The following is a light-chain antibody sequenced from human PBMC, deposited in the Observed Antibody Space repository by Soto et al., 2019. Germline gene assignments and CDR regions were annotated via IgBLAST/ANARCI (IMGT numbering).Light chain of an antibody. V-gene: IGLV2-8*01. CDR3: SSYAGSNNFEV. CDR2: EVS. CDR1: SSDDGGYNY. J-gene: IGLJ1*01. Sequence: QSALTQPPSASGSPGQSVNISCTGTSSDDGGYNYVSWYQQHPGKAPKLMIYEVSKRPSGVPDRFSGSKSGNTASLTVSGLQAEDEADYYCSSYAGSNNFEVFGTGTKVTVL.